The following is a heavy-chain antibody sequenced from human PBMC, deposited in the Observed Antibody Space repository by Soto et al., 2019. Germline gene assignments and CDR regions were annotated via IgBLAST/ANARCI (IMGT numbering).Heavy chain of an antibody. CDR1: GFTFSSYG. V-gene: IGHV3-30*18. D-gene: IGHD3-22*01. CDR3: AKVVVIRHYYYYGMDV. J-gene: IGHJ6*02. Sequence: QVQLVESGGGVVQPGRSLRLSCAASGFTFSSYGMHWVRQAPGKGLEWVAVISYDGSNKYYADSVKGPFTISRDNSKNTLYLQMNSLRAEDTAVYYCAKVVVIRHYYYYGMDVWGQGTTVTVSS. CDR2: ISYDGSNK.